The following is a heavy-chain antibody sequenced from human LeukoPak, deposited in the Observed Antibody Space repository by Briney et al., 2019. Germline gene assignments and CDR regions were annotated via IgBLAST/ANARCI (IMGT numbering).Heavy chain of an antibody. Sequence: GGSLRLFCAASGFIFSRYSMSWVRQAPGKGLESVSAISGSGSGTYYAGSVKGPFTISRDNSKDTLDLQMNSLRAEDTAVYYCAKDPFSSDWYGSFDYWGQGTLVTVSS. CDR3: AKDPFSSDWYGSFDY. CDR2: ISGSGSGT. CDR1: GFIFSRYS. D-gene: IGHD6-13*01. J-gene: IGHJ4*02. V-gene: IGHV3-23*01.